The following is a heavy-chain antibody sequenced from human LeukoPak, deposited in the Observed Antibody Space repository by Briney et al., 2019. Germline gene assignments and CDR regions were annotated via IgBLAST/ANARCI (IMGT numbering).Heavy chain of an antibody. CDR1: GFTFSSYA. D-gene: IGHD3-3*01. V-gene: IGHV3-30*02. Sequence: GGSLRLSCAASGFTFSSYAMHWVRQAPAKGLEWVTFIQYDGTNKYYADSVKGRFTISRDNSKNTLFLQMNSLSTEDTAVYYCAKDLSKELLYRRGMYYFDYWGQGTLVTVSS. J-gene: IGHJ4*02. CDR3: AKDLSKELLYRRGMYYFDY. CDR2: IQYDGTNK.